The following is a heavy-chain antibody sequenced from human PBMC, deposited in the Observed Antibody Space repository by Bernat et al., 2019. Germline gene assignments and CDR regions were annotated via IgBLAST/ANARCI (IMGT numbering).Heavy chain of an antibody. CDR2: ISYDGNNK. V-gene: IGHV3-30*15. J-gene: IGHJ4*02. CDR3: AREDTIYYFDD. D-gene: IGHD3-10*01. Sequence: QVQLVESGGGVVQPGRSLRLSCAASGFTFSSYPMHWVRQAPGKGLEWVAVISYDGNNKYYADSVKGRFTISRDNSKNTLFLQMSSLRVEDMAVYYCAREDTIYYFDDWGQGTLVTVSS. CDR1: GFTFSSYP.